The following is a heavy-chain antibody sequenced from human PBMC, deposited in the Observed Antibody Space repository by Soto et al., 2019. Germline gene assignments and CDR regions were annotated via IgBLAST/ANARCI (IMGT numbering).Heavy chain of an antibody. CDR1: GYTFTGYY. D-gene: IGHD6-6*01. V-gene: IGHV1-2*04. CDR3: VTEYSSSSGDGSDAFDI. CDR2: INPNSGGT. Sequence: VKVSCKASGYTFTGYYMHWVRQAPGQGLEWMGWINPNSGGTNYAQKFQGWVTMTRDTSISTAYMELSRLRSDDTAVYYCVTEYSSSSGDGSDAFDIWGQGTMVTVSS. J-gene: IGHJ3*02.